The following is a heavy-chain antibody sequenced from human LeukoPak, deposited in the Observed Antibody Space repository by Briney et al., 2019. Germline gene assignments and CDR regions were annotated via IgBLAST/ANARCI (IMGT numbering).Heavy chain of an antibody. CDR2: MSPNSGNT. V-gene: IGHV1-8*01. D-gene: IGHD4-11*01. CDR3: ARGRGTTEKGDWFDP. J-gene: IGHJ5*02. Sequence: ASVKVSCKASGYTFTSYDINWVRQATGQGLEWMGWMSPNSGNTGYAQKFQGRVTMTRNTSISTAYMELSSLRSEDTAVYYCARGRGTTEKGDWFDPWGQGTLVTVSS. CDR1: GYTFTSYD.